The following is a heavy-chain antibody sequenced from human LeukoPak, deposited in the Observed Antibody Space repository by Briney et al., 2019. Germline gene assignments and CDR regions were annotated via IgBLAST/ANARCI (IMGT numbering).Heavy chain of an antibody. V-gene: IGHV3-74*01. J-gene: IGHJ4*02. CDR3: ARSTYYSSDWKAFDY. CDR1: GFTLSSYW. Sequence: GGSLRLSCAASGFTLSSYWMHWVRQAPGKGLVWVSRIYSDGSGINYADAVKGRFTISRDSAKNTLYLQMNSLRAEDTAVYYCARSTYYSSDWKAFDYWGQGTLVTVSS. CDR2: IYSDGSGI. D-gene: IGHD2-2*01.